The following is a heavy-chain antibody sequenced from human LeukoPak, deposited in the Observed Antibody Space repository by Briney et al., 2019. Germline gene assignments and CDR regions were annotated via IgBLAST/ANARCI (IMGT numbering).Heavy chain of an antibody. J-gene: IGHJ6*02. D-gene: IGHD3-10*01. CDR3: ARDVRRGYYYYGMDV. Sequence: SETLSLTCAVYGGSISSYYWSWIRQPPGKGLEWIGYIYYSGSTNYNPSLKSRVTISVDTSKNQFSLKLSSVTAADTAVYYCARDVRRGYYYYGMDVWGQGTTVTVSS. CDR2: IYYSGST. V-gene: IGHV4-59*01. CDR1: GGSISSYY.